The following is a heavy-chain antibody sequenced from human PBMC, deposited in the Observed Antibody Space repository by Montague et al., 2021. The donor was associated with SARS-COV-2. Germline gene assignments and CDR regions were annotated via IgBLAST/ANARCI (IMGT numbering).Heavy chain of an antibody. CDR3: AREGLSGSYYGFLDY. J-gene: IGHJ4*02. V-gene: IGHV3-30-3*01. CDR2: ISYDGSNK. D-gene: IGHD3-10*01. Sequence: SLRLSCAASGITFSSYAMHWVRQAPGKGLEWVAVISYDGSNKYYADPVKGRFTISRDNSKNTLYLQMNSLRAEDTAVYCCAREGLSGSYYGFLDYWGQGTLVTVSS. CDR1: GITFSSYA.